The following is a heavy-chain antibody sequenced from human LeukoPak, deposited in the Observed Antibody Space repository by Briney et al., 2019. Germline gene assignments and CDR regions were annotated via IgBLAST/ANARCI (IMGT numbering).Heavy chain of an antibody. V-gene: IGHV3-23*01. CDR3: AKSDTPWGSWYYDS. CDR1: GSTFRNYG. CDR2: INNSGGAT. D-gene: IGHD6-13*01. Sequence: PGGSLRLSCAVSGSTFRNYGMSWVRQAPGKGLEWVSSINNSGGATYYADSVKGRFTISRDNSKNTLYLQMNSLRVEDTAVYYCAKSDTPWGSWYYDSWGQGTLVTVSS. J-gene: IGHJ4*02.